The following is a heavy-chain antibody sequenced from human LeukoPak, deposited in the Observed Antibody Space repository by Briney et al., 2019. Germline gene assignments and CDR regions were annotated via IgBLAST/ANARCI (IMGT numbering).Heavy chain of an antibody. CDR2: ISYDGSNK. CDR3: ARDGSITMVRGVIDHGYGLDY. Sequence: GGSLRLSCAASGFTFSSYAMHWVRQAPGKGLEWVAVISYDGSNKYYADSVKGRFTISRDNSKNTLYLQMNSLRAEDTAVYYCARDGSITMVRGVIDHGYGLDYWGQGALVTVSS. D-gene: IGHD3-10*01. J-gene: IGHJ4*02. V-gene: IGHV3-30-3*01. CDR1: GFTFSSYA.